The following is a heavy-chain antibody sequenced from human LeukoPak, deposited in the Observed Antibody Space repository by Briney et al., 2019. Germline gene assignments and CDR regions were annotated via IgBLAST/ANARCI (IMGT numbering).Heavy chain of an antibody. Sequence: GGSLRLSCAASGISFGSYWVTWVRQAPGKGLEWVADIGQDGTETVYVGSVKGRFTIARYNARKLLFLQMNSLRADDTAVYYCAIPSSYDGSRYYHAYWGQGTLVSVSS. CDR1: GISFGSYW. CDR3: AIPSSYDGSRYYHAY. J-gene: IGHJ4*02. D-gene: IGHD3-22*01. V-gene: IGHV3-7*01. CDR2: IGQDGTET.